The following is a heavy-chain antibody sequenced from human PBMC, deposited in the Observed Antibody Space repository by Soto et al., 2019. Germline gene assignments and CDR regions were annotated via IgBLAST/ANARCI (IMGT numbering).Heavy chain of an antibody. CDR1: GFNFSSYS. J-gene: IGHJ4*02. CDR3: ARDIDSSGHSPAY. D-gene: IGHD3-22*01. Sequence: GGSLRLSCAASGFNFSSYSMNWVRQAPGKGLEWVSYISSTSNTIYYADSVKGRFTISRDNAKNSLYLQMNSLRDEDTAVYYCARDIDSSGHSPAYWGQGTLVTVSS. V-gene: IGHV3-48*02. CDR2: ISSTSNTI.